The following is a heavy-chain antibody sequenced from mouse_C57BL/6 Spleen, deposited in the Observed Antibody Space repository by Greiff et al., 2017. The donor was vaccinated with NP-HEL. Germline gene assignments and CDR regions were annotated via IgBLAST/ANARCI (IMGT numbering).Heavy chain of an antibody. Sequence: EVQLQESGGGLVQPGGSMKLSCVASGFTFSNYWMNWVRQSPEKGLEWVAQIRLKSDNYATNYAESVKGRFTISRDDSKSSVYLQMNNLRAEDTGIYYCTDTYYAMDDWGQGTSVTVSS. CDR1: GFTFSNYW. J-gene: IGHJ4*01. CDR2: IRLKSDNYAT. CDR3: TDTYYAMDD. V-gene: IGHV6-3*01.